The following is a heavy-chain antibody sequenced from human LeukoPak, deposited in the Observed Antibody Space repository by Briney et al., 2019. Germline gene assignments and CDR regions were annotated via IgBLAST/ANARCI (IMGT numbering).Heavy chain of an antibody. CDR2: IHSNGYT. CDR3: AKRQGPDSGSYDYFDP. V-gene: IGHV4-4*09. D-gene: IGHD1-26*01. Sequence: SETLSLTCTVSGGSISSYCWSWIRQPPGQGLEWIAYIHSNGYTNYNPSLKSRVTISVDTSKNQFSLKVTSVTAADSAVYYCAKRQGPDSGSYDYFDPWGQGTLVIVSS. J-gene: IGHJ5*02. CDR1: GGSISSYC.